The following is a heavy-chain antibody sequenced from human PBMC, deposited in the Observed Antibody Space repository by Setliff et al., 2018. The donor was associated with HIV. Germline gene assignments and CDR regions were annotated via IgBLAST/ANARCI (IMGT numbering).Heavy chain of an antibody. D-gene: IGHD3-16*01. CDR1: GVSVSRDGYY. V-gene: IGHV4-31*03. CDR3: ARVVLLEPLTPGGTFDI. CDR2: ISYIGTT. J-gene: IGHJ3*02. Sequence: SETLSLTCTVSGVSVSRDGYYWSWIRQLPGKDLEWIAFISYIGTTFYNPSLKSRLTISRVPAKNQFSLKLSSVTAAYTAVYYCARVVLLEPLTPGGTFDIWGQGTTVTVSS.